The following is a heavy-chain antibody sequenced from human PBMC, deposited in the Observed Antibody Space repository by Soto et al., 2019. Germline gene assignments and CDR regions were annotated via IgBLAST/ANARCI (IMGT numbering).Heavy chain of an antibody. J-gene: IGHJ6*02. V-gene: IGHV1-69*12. CDR3: ARHVPAAGYYYGMDV. CDR2: FIPIFGAA. Sequence: QVQLVQSGAEVKKPGSSVKVSCKASGGTFSSYAISWVRQAPGQGLEWMGGFIPIFGAANYAQKFQGGVTITADESTSTAYMELSSLRSEDTAVYYCARHVPAAGYYYGMDVWGQGTTVTVSS. CDR1: GGTFSSYA. D-gene: IGHD2-2*01.